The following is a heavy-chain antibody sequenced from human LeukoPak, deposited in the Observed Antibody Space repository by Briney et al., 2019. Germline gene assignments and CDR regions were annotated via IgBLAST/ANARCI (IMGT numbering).Heavy chain of an antibody. Sequence: PGGSLRLSCAASGFRFSVYWMSWARQAPGRGLEWVANIKKDGNEKYYVASVKGRFTISRDNAKNSLYLELNSLRAEDTAVYYCARDGSSFDYWGQGILVTVSS. CDR3: ARDGSSFDY. V-gene: IGHV3-7*01. D-gene: IGHD3-10*01. CDR2: IKKDGNEK. J-gene: IGHJ4*02. CDR1: GFRFSVYW.